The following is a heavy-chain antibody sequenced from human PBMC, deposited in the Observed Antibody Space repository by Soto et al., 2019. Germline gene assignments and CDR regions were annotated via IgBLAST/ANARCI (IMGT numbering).Heavy chain of an antibody. CDR1: WYTFPSYD. CDR3: ARVLSGYVSGVTEGPLYYYYYYYMDV. J-gene: IGHJ6*03. Sequence: GASVKVSCKASWYTFPSYDINWVRQATGQGLEGMGWMNPNSGNTSYAQKIQGRITMTRNTSISTAYMELSSLRSEDTAVYYCARVLSGYVSGVTEGPLYYYYYYYMDVWGKGTTVTVSS. CDR2: MNPNSGNT. V-gene: IGHV1-8*01. D-gene: IGHD5-12*01.